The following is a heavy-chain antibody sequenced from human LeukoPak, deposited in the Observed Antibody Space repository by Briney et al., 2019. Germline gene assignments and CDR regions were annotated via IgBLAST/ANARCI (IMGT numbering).Heavy chain of an antibody. CDR2: ISAYNGNT. CDR1: GYTFTSYG. D-gene: IGHD6-13*01. Sequence: ASVKVSCKASGYTFTSYGISLVRQAPGQGLEWMGWISAYNGNTNYAQKLQGRVTMTTDTSTSTAYMELRSLRSDDTAVYYCARGRAAAGTSHAFDIWGQGTMVTVSS. V-gene: IGHV1-18*01. CDR3: ARGRAAAGTSHAFDI. J-gene: IGHJ3*02.